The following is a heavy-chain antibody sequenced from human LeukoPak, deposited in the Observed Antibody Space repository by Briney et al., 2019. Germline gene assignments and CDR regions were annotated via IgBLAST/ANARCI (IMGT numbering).Heavy chain of an antibody. Sequence: GGSLRLSCAASGFTFSSYAMSWVRQAPGKGLEWVSAISGSGGSTYYADSVKGRFTISRDNSKNTLYLQMNSLRAEDTAVYYCVKDKAVSVRYYFDYWGQGTLVTVSS. CDR2: ISGSGGST. J-gene: IGHJ4*02. CDR3: VKDKAVSVRYYFDY. CDR1: GFTFSSYA. V-gene: IGHV3-23*01. D-gene: IGHD3-10*01.